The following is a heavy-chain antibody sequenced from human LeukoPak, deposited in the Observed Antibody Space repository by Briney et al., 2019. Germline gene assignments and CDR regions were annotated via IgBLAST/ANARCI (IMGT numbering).Heavy chain of an antibody. CDR3: ARARTITGYFDY. CDR1: GGSISSYY. Sequence: SETLSLTCTVSGGSISSYYWSWIRQPPGKGLEWIGYIYYSGSTNYNPSLKSRVTILVDTSKNQFSLKLSSVTAADTAVYYCARARTITGYFDYWGQGTLATVSS. V-gene: IGHV4-59*01. D-gene: IGHD5-24*01. J-gene: IGHJ4*02. CDR2: IYYSGST.